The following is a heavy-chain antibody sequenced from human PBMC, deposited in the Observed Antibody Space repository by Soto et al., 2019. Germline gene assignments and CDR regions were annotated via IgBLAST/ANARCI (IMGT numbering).Heavy chain of an antibody. CDR3: ARDWYCSSTSYYKGNWFDP. CDR2: INAGNGNT. J-gene: IGHJ5*02. D-gene: IGHD2-2*02. Sequence: GASVKVSCKASGYTFTSYAMHWVRQAPGQRLEWMGWINAGNGNTKYSQKFQGRVTITRDTSASTAYMELSSLRSEDTAVYYCARDWYCSSTSYYKGNWFDPWGQGTLVTVSS. V-gene: IGHV1-3*01. CDR1: GYTFTSYA.